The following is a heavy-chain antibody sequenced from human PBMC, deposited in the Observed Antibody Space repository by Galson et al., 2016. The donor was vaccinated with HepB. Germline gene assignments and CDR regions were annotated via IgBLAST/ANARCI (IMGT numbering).Heavy chain of an antibody. J-gene: IGHJ5*01. CDR3: ARDSDVVNLFDS. CDR1: GDSVSSNSAA. CDR2: TAYRSTWYN. V-gene: IGHV6-1*01. D-gene: IGHD2-21*01. Sequence: CAISGDSVSSNSAAWNWIRQSPSRGLEWLGRTAYRSTWYNDYAVSVKSRITINPDTSKNQFSLHLNSVTPEDTAVYFCARDSDVVNLFDSWGQGTLVTVSS.